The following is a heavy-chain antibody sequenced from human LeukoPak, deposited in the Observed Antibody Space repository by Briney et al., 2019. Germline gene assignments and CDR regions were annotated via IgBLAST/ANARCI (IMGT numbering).Heavy chain of an antibody. CDR2: IHQSGSI. V-gene: IGHV4-34*01. CDR3: ARGDIAARLSR. J-gene: IGHJ4*02. CDR1: GGSFSGYY. Sequence: SETLSLTCAVYGGSFSGYYWTWIRQPPGEGLEWIGEIHQSGSINYNPSLKSRVTISVDTSKNQFSLKLTSVTAADTAVYYCARGDIAARLSRWGQGTLVTVSS. D-gene: IGHD6-6*01.